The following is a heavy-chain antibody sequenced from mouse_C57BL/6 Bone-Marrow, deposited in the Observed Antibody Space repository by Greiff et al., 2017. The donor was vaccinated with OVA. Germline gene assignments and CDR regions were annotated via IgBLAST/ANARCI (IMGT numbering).Heavy chain of an antibody. CDR1: GYTFTSYW. Sequence: QVQLKQPGAELVMPGASVKLSCKASGYTFTSYWMHWVKQRPGQGLEWIGEIDPSDGYTNYNQKFKGKATLTVDKSSSTAYMQLSSLTSEDSASNDCAREVYGRCTGWVADGGQGTLVTVAA. J-gene: IGHJ3*01. CDR3: AREVYGRCTGWVAD. V-gene: IGHV1-69*01. CDR2: IDPSDGYT. D-gene: IGHD1-1*02.